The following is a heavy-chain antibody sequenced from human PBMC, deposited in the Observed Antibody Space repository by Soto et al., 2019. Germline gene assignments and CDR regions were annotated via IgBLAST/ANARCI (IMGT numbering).Heavy chain of an antibody. D-gene: IGHD3-10*01. Sequence: QVQLVQSGAEVKKPGASVKVSCKASGYTFTKFGISWVRQAPGQGLEWMGWVSGYNGETSYAQSLQGRVTMTTDTSTTTAYMELRSLRSDDTAVFYCAREGVGIYYCNRVAVWGQGTTVTVSS. J-gene: IGHJ6*02. CDR2: VSGYNGET. CDR3: AREGVGIYYCNRVAV. CDR1: GYTFTKFG. V-gene: IGHV1-18*01.